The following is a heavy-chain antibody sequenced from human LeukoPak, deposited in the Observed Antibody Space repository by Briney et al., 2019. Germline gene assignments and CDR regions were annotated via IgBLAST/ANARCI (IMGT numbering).Heavy chain of an antibody. CDR2: ISSSGSTI. Sequence: PGGSLRLSCAASGFTFSDYYMSWIRQAPGKGLEWVSYISSSGSTIYYADSVKGRFTISRDNAKNSLYLQMNSLRAEDTAVYYCTRDKMVGATYLDYWGQGTLVIVSS. CDR1: GFTFSDYY. V-gene: IGHV3-11*04. D-gene: IGHD1-26*01. J-gene: IGHJ4*02. CDR3: TRDKMVGATYLDY.